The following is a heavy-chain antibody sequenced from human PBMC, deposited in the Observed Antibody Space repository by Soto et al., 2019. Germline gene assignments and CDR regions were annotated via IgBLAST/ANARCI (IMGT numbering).Heavy chain of an antibody. CDR2: ISYDGSNK. D-gene: IGHD2-15*01. CDR3: AKEECSGGSCYSENRYYYGMDV. V-gene: IGHV3-30*18. J-gene: IGHJ6*02. CDR1: GFTFSSYG. Sequence: QVQLVESGGGVVQPGRSLRLSCAASGFTFSSYGMHWVRQAPGKGLEWVAVISYDGSNKYYADSVKGRFTISRDNSKNTLYLQMNSLRAEDTAVYYCAKEECSGGSCYSENRYYYGMDVWGQGTTVTVSS.